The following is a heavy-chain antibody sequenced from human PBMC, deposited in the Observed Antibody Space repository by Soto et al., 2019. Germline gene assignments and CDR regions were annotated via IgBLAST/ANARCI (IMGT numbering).Heavy chain of an antibody. D-gene: IGHD6-19*01. CDR1: GYTFTGYY. Sequence: GASVNVSFKASGYTFTGYYMHWVRQAPGQGLEWMGWINPNSGGTNYAQKFQGRVNITRDTSISTAYMELSRLRSDDTAVYYCARDRYSSGWPAFWGQGTLVPVSS. V-gene: IGHV1-2*02. J-gene: IGHJ4*02. CDR2: INPNSGGT. CDR3: ARDRYSSGWPAF.